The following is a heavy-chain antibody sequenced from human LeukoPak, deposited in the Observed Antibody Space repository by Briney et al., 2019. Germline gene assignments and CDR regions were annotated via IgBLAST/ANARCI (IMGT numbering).Heavy chain of an antibody. CDR1: GFIFTEYW. CDR2: IYPGDSQT. D-gene: IGHD2-2*01. J-gene: IGHJ5*02. V-gene: IGHV5-51*01. CDR3: AKRRRDQLLLGDWFDP. Sequence: GESLKISCKGSGFIFTEYWISWVRQMPANGLEWMGIIYPGDSQTLYSPSLQGQVTISADKSIYTVYLQWNSLKASDTAMYYCAKRRRDQLLLGDWFDPWGQGTLVTVSS.